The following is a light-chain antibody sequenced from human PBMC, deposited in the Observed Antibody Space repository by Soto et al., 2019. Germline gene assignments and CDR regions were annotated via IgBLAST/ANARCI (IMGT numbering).Light chain of an antibody. J-gene: IGKJ5*01. CDR1: QSVLYRSNNKNY. V-gene: IGKV4-1*01. CDR2: WAS. Sequence: DIVMTQSPDSLAVSLGERTTINCKSGQSVLYRSNNKNYLAWYQQKPGQPPKLLIYWASTRESGVPDRFSGSGSGTDFTLTISSLQAEDVAVYYCQQYYSTPITFGQGTRLEIK. CDR3: QQYYSTPIT.